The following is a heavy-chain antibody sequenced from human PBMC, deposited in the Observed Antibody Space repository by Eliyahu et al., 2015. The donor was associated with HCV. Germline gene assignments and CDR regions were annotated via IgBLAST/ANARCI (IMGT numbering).Heavy chain of an antibody. CDR2: ISGSGGST. J-gene: IGHJ4*02. CDR3: AKEKRITMVRGVPGADY. CDR1: GFTFSSYA. D-gene: IGHD3-10*01. V-gene: IGHV3-23*01. Sequence: EVQLLESGGGLVQPGGSLRLSCAASGFTFSSYAMSWVRQAPGKGLEWVSAISGSGGSTYYAETVKGRFTISRDNSKNTLXLQMNSLRAEDTAVYYCAKEKRITMVRGVPGADYWGQGTLVTVSS.